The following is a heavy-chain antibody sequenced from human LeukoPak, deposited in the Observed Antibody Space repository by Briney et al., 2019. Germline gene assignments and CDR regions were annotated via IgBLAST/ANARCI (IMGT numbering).Heavy chain of an antibody. CDR3: ARSPTAINGYFDP. CDR2: ISGGGGST. V-gene: IGHV3-23*01. Sequence: GGSLRLSCAASRFTFSSYAMSWVRQAPGKGLEWVSTISGGGGSTYYADSVKGRFTISRDNSKNTLYLQMNSLRADDTAVYYCARSPTAINGYFDPWGQGNLVTVSS. J-gene: IGHJ5*02. CDR1: RFTFSSYA. D-gene: IGHD2-2*01.